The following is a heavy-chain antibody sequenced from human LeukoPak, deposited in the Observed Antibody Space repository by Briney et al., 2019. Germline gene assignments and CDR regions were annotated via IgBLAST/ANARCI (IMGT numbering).Heavy chain of an antibody. Sequence: GGSLRLSCAVSGFTFSDYYMTWIRQAPGKGLEWVSYISSSSTYTNYADSVKGRFTIYRDNAKNSLYLQMNSLRAEDTAVYYCARERIYSSGWYLIDYWGQGTLVTVSS. J-gene: IGHJ4*02. CDR2: ISSSSTYT. CDR3: ARERIYSSGWYLIDY. CDR1: GFTFSDYY. D-gene: IGHD6-19*01. V-gene: IGHV3-11*05.